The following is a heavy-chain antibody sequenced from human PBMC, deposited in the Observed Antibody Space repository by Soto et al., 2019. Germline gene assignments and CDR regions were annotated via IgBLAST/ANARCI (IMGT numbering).Heavy chain of an antibody. J-gene: IGHJ4*02. D-gene: IGHD1-26*01. CDR1: GFTFSSYG. Sequence: QVQLVESGGGVVQPGRSLRLSCAASGFTFSSYGMHWVRQAPGKGLEWVAVIWYDGSNKYYADSVKGRFTISRDNSKNPLYLQMNSLRAEDTAVYYCARPYSGSFLYYFDYWGQGTLVTVSS. V-gene: IGHV3-33*01. CDR3: ARPYSGSFLYYFDY. CDR2: IWYDGSNK.